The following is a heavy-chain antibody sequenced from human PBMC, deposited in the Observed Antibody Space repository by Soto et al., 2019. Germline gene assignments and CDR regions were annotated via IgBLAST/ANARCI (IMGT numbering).Heavy chain of an antibody. CDR2: IYYSGST. CDR3: ARLRVDTAMGLDY. V-gene: IGHV4-39*01. D-gene: IGHD5-18*01. Sequence: SETLSLTCTVSGGSISSSSYYWGWIRQPPGKGLEWIGSIYYSGSTYYNPSLKSRVTISVDTSKNRFSLKLSSVTAADTAVYYCARLRVDTAMGLDYWGQGTLVTVSS. J-gene: IGHJ4*02. CDR1: GGSISSSSYY.